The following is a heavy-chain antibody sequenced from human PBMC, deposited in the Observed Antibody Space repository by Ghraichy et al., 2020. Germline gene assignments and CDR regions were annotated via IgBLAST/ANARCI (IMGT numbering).Heavy chain of an antibody. V-gene: IGHV3-21*01. D-gene: IGHD3-22*01. CDR1: GFTFSTYS. CDR2: ISSSSSYT. J-gene: IGHJ4*02. CDR3: ARVWENSSGYFYTSYSFDY. Sequence: GESLNISCAVSGFTFSTYSMNWVRQAPGKGLEWVTSISSSSSYTHYADSVKGRFTISRDNAKNSLYLQMNSLRAEDTAVYYCARVWENSSGYFYTSYSFDYWGQVTLVTVSP.